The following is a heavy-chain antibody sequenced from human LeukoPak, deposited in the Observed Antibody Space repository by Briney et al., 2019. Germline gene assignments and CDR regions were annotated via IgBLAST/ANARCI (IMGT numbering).Heavy chain of an antibody. CDR3: ARGPVGWWSYGMDV. V-gene: IGHV4-39*07. D-gene: IGHD2-15*01. J-gene: IGHJ6*02. Sequence: SETLSLTCTVSGGFISSSSYYWGWIRQPPGKGLEWIGSIYYSGSTYYNPSLKSRVTISVDTSKNQFSLKLSSVTAADTAVYYCARGPVGWWSYGMDVWGQGTTVTVSS. CDR1: GGFISSSSYY. CDR2: IYYSGST.